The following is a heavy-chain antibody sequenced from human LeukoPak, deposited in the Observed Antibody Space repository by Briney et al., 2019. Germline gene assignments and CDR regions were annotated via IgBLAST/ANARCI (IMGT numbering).Heavy chain of an antibody. D-gene: IGHD6-13*01. CDR3: ATGYLAEVITGIAAAGTPFRFDY. V-gene: IGHV1-24*01. J-gene: IGHJ4*02. CDR2: FDPEDGET. Sequence: ASVKVSCKVSGYTLTELSMHWVRQAPGKGLEWMGGFDPEDGETIYAQKFQGRVTMTEDTSTDTAYMELSSLRSEDTAVYYCATGYLAEVITGIAAAGTPFRFDYWGQGTLVTVSS. CDR1: GYTLTELS.